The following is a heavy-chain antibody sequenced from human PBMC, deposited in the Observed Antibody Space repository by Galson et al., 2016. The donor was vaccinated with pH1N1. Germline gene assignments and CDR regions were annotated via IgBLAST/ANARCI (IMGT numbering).Heavy chain of an antibody. Sequence: SVKVSCKASGYTFSTYGISWVRQAPGQGLEWMGWISGYNGNTNYAQEFQGRVTITADEFMSSAYMDLSSLTSEDTAVYYCATHRGDHLRDNIDYWGQGTLVTGSS. D-gene: IGHD2-21*01. CDR2: ISGYNGNT. CDR3: ATHRGDHLRDNIDY. J-gene: IGHJ4*02. CDR1: GYTFSTYG. V-gene: IGHV1-18*01.